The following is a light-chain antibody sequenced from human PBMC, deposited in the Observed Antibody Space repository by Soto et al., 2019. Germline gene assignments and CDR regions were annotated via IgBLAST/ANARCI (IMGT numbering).Light chain of an antibody. Sequence: QSVLTQPRSVSGSPGQSVTISCTGTSSDVGGFNSVSWYQQHPGKAPKLMIYDVNKRPSGVPDRFSGSKSGSTASLTISGLQAEDEADYYCCSYAGSSSYAFATGTKLTVL. CDR2: DVN. J-gene: IGLJ1*01. CDR3: CSYAGSSSYA. CDR1: SSDVGGFNS. V-gene: IGLV2-11*01.